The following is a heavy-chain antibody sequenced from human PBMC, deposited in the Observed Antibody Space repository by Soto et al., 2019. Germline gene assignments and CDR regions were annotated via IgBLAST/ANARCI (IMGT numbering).Heavy chain of an antibody. J-gene: IGHJ2*01. V-gene: IGHV1-18*04. CDR1: GYTFTSYS. CDR3: ARVGYQVCSSTSCFGVGTKWYFDL. Sequence: QVQLVQSGAEVKKPGASVKVSCKASGYTFTSYSITWVRQAPGQGLEWMGWISAYNGNTNYAQNLQGKVTMTTDTSTSTAYMELRSLRSDDTAVYYCARVGYQVCSSTSCFGVGTKWYFDLWGRGTLVTVSS. CDR2: ISAYNGNT. D-gene: IGHD2-2*01.